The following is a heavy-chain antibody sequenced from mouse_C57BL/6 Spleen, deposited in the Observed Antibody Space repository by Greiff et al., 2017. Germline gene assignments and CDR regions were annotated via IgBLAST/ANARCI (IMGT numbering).Heavy chain of an antibody. CDR3: ARRDGSSYGYFDV. CDR1: GFTFSSYT. J-gene: IGHJ1*03. D-gene: IGHD1-1*01. V-gene: IGHV5-9*01. CDR2: ISGGGGNT. Sequence: EVMLVESGGGLVKPGGSLKLSCAASGFTFSSYTMSWVRQTPEKRLEWVATISGGGGNTYYPDSVKGRFTISRDNAKNTLYLHMSSLRSEDTALYYCARRDGSSYGYFDVWGTGTTVTVSS.